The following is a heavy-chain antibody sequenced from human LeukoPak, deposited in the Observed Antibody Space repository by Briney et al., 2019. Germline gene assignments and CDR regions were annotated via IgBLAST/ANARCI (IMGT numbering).Heavy chain of an antibody. CDR1: GFTFSSYA. D-gene: IGHD1-1*01. CDR3: VVQGWVFRAPTQYYFDY. J-gene: IGHJ4*02. CDR2: ISSNGGSR. V-gene: IGHV3-64D*06. Sequence: GGSLRLSCSASGFTFSSYAMHWVRQAPGKGLEYVSAISSNGGSRYYADSVKGRFTISRDNSKNTLYLQMSSLRAEDTAVYYCVVQGWVFRAPTQYYFDYWGQGTLVIVSS.